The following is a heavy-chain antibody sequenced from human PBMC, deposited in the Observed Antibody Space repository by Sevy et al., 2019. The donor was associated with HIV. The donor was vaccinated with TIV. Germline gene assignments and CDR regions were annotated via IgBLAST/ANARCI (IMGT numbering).Heavy chain of an antibody. CDR1: QFTFSQYG. V-gene: IGHV3-30*02. CDR2: IQYDGNNR. Sequence: GGSLRLSCAASQFTFSQYGMHWVRQAPGKGLEWVAFIQYDGNNRYYADSVKGRLTISRDNSRNTLYLQMNSLRSEDTAIYYCAKNTAAAGTGGFHYWGHGTLVTVSS. D-gene: IGHD6-13*01. J-gene: IGHJ4*01. CDR3: AKNTAAAGTGGFHY.